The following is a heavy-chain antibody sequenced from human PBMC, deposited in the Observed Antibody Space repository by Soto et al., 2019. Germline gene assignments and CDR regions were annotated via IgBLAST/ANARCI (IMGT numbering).Heavy chain of an antibody. CDR2: IIPVFGRV. CDR3: ANSRGGTFLGYHGMDI. J-gene: IGHJ6*02. CDR1: GGTFSSRA. V-gene: IGHV1-69*13. D-gene: IGHD3-16*01. Sequence: ASVKVSCKASGGTFSSRAISWVRQAPGQGLGWMGGIIPVFGRVNYAEKFQDRVTITADESTGTVYMELSSLRSEDTALYYCANSRGGTFLGYHGMDIWGQGTTVTVSS.